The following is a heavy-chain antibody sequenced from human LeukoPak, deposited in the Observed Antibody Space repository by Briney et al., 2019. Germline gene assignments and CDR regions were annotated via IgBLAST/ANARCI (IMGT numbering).Heavy chain of an antibody. V-gene: IGHV1-69*06. CDR1: GGTFSSYA. J-gene: IGHJ3*02. Sequence: GASVKVSCKASGGTFSSYAISWVRQAPGQGLEWMGGIIPIFGTANYAQKFQGGVTITADKSTSTAYMELSSLRSEDTAVYYCARTTVGATRAFDIWGQGTMVTVSS. CDR2: IIPIFGTA. D-gene: IGHD1-26*01. CDR3: ARTTVGATRAFDI.